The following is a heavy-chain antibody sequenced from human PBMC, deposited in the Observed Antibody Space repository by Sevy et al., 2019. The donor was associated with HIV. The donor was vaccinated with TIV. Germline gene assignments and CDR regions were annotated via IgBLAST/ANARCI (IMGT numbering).Heavy chain of an antibody. D-gene: IGHD3-10*01. CDR2: IWYDGSNK. CDR3: ARVKYYYGSGSYSPFDY. J-gene: IGHJ4*02. CDR1: GFTFSSYG. Sequence: GGSLRLSCAASGFTFSSYGMHWVRQAPGKELEWVAVIWYDGSNKYCADSVKGRFTISRDNSKNTLYLQMNSLRAEDTAVYYCARVKYYYGSGSYSPFDYWGQGTLVTVSS. V-gene: IGHV3-33*01.